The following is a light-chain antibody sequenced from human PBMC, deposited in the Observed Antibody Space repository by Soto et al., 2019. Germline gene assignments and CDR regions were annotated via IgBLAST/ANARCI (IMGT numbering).Light chain of an antibody. V-gene: IGKV4-1*01. CDR3: QQYYGTPLT. Sequence: DIVMTQSPDSLAVSLGERATINCKSSQSVLYSSNNKNYLAWYQQKPGQPPKLLIYWASTRESGVPDRCIGRESGTDFTLTISSLQAEDVAVYYCQQYYGTPLTFGGGTKVEIK. CDR2: WAS. CDR1: QSVLYSSNNKNY. J-gene: IGKJ4*01.